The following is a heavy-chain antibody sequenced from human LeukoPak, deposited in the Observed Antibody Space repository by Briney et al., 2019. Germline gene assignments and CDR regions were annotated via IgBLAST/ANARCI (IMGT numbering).Heavy chain of an antibody. V-gene: IGHV1-24*01. CDR2: FDPEDGET. CDR3: ATGSGIAAGYYYHGMDV. J-gene: IGHJ6*04. Sequence: WASVKVSCKVSGYTLTELSMHWVRQAPGKGLEWMGGFDPEDGETIYAQKFQGRVTMTEDTSTDTAYMELSSLRSEDTAVYYCATGSGIAAGYYYHGMDVWGKGTTVTVSS. D-gene: IGHD6-25*01. CDR1: GYTLTELS.